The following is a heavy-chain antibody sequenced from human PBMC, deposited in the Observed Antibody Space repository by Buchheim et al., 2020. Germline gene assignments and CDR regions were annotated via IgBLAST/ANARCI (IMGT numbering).Heavy chain of an antibody. CDR3: ARGQPVPYHGTGAVTETGNFDY. Sequence: QVQLQESGPGLVKPSQTLSLTCTVSGGSISSGGYYWSWIRQHPGKGLEWIGYIYYSGSTYYNPSLKSRVTISVDTSKNQFSLKLSSVTAADTAVYYCARGQPVPYHGTGAVTETGNFDYWGQGTL. CDR1: GGSISSGGYY. J-gene: IGHJ4*02. D-gene: IGHD1-1*01. V-gene: IGHV4-31*03. CDR2: IYYSGST.